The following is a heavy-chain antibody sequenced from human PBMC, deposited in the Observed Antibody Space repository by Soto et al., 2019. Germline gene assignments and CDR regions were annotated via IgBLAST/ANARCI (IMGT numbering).Heavy chain of an antibody. Sequence: GESLKISCKGSGYSFTSYWISWVRQMPGKGLEWMGRIDPSGSYTNYSPSFQGHVTISADKSISTAYLQWSSLKASDTAMYYCARRVRNYDSSGYTTKIVYWGQRTRVTVS. D-gene: IGHD3-22*01. CDR2: IDPSGSYT. CDR1: GYSFTSYW. CDR3: ARRVRNYDSSGYTTKIVY. V-gene: IGHV5-10-1*01. J-gene: IGHJ4*02.